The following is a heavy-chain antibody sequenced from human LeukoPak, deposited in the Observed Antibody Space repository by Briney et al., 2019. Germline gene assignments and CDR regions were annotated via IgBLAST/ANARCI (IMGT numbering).Heavy chain of an antibody. Sequence: GGSLRLSCAASGFTFSTYGMHWVRQAPGKGLEWVAVISDDGSNKYYEDSVKGRFIISRDNSKNTLYLQMNSLRAEDTAVYYCARRTYDAFDIWGQGTMVTVSS. CDR2: ISDDGSNK. J-gene: IGHJ3*02. CDR3: ARRTYDAFDI. V-gene: IGHV3-30*03. CDR1: GFTFSTYG.